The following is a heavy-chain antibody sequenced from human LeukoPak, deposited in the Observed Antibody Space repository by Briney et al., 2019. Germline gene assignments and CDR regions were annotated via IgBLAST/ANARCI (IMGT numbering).Heavy chain of an antibody. CDR3: ARRGYDPWDLDY. J-gene: IGHJ4*02. CDR2: ISTSGSTK. D-gene: IGHD5-12*01. Sequence: GGALRLSCAASRFTLSSYEMNWVRPAPGRGLEWVSYISTSGSTKYYADSVKGRFTISRDNDKNSVYLQMNSLRAEDTAVYYCARRGYDPWDLDYWGQGTLVTVSS. CDR1: RFTLSSYE. V-gene: IGHV3-48*03.